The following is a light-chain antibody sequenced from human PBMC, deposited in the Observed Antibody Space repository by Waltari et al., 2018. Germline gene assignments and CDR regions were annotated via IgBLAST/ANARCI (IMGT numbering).Light chain of an antibody. J-gene: IGKJ1*01. CDR1: QSVSRA. CDR2: GAS. CDR3: QHYVRLPAT. Sequence: ELVLTQSPGSLSSSPGERVPLSCRASQSVSRALAWYQQKPGQPPRLLIFGASNRATGIPDRFSGSGSGTDFSLTISRLEPEDFAVYYCQHYVRLPATFGQGTKVEIK. V-gene: IGKV3-20*01.